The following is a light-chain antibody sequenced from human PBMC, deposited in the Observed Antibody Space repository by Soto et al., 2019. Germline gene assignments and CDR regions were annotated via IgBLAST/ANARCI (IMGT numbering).Light chain of an antibody. J-gene: IGLJ3*02. Sequence: QYVLTQPPSASGTPGQRVIISCSGSRSNIQSNTVNWYQQLPGTAPKLLIHSDNMRPSGVHDRFSCSKSGTSASLAISGLQSEDEADYYCSTWDDRLTGWVFGGGTKLTVL. CDR2: SDN. CDR3: STWDDRLTGWV. V-gene: IGLV1-44*01. CDR1: RSNIQSNT.